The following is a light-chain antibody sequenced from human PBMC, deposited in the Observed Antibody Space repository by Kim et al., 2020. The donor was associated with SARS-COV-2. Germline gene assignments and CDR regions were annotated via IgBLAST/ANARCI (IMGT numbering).Light chain of an antibody. Sequence: GQRVTLSCSGSRSNIGSNSVYWYQQLPGTAPQLLIYRNNRRPSGVPDRFSGSKSGTSASLAISGLRSEDEADYYCAAWDDSLSGWVFGGGTQLTVL. CDR1: RSNIGSNS. J-gene: IGLJ3*02. CDR3: AAWDDSLSGWV. CDR2: RNN. V-gene: IGLV1-47*01.